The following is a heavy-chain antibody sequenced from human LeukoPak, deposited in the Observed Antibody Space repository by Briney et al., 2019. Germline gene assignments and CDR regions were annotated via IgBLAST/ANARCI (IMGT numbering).Heavy chain of an antibody. J-gene: IGHJ4*02. CDR1: GGSISNYY. Sequence: SETPSLTCTVSGGSISNYYWSWIRQPPGKGLEWIGYIYYSGSTSYNPSLKTRVTISVDTSKNQFSLKLSSVTAADTAVFYCARLGRGGISDYFDYWGQGNLVSVST. D-gene: IGHD1-14*01. CDR3: ARLGRGGISDYFDY. V-gene: IGHV4-59*08. CDR2: IYYSGST.